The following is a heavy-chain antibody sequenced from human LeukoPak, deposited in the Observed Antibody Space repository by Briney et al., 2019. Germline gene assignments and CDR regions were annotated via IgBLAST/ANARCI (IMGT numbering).Heavy chain of an antibody. CDR1: GFTFSSYG. D-gene: IGHD1-26*01. Sequence: ESLRLSCSASGFTFSSYGMHWVRQAPGKGLEYVSGISNKGGSTYYADSVKGRFTISRDNSKNTLHLQMSSLRADDTAVYYCVKSGTWADFDSWGQGTLVTVSS. V-gene: IGHV3-64D*09. CDR2: ISNKGGST. J-gene: IGHJ4*02. CDR3: VKSGTWADFDS.